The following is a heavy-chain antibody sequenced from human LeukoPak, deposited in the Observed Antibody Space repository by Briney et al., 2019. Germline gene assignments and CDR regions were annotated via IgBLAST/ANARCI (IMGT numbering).Heavy chain of an antibody. J-gene: IGHJ3*02. CDR2: ICSGGST. Sequence: GGSLRLSCAASGFTVSSNYMSWVRQAPGKGLEWVSVICSGGSTYYADSVKGRFTISRDNSKNTLYLQMNSLRAEDTAVYYCASGYYDGGANAFDIWGQGTMVTVSS. CDR1: GFTVSSNY. D-gene: IGHD3-22*01. V-gene: IGHV3-66*01. CDR3: ASGYYDGGANAFDI.